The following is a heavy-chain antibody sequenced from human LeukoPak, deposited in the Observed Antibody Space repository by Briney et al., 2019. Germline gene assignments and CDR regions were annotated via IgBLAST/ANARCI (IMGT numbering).Heavy chain of an antibody. J-gene: IGHJ5*02. CDR3: ARGPQWLVPEWFDP. V-gene: IGHV1-46*01. CDR2: INPSGGST. Sequence: ASVKVSCKASGYTFTSYYMHWVRQAPGQGLEWMGIINPSGGSTSYAQKLQGRVTMTTDTSTSTAYMELRSLRSDDTAVYYCARGPQWLVPEWFDPWGQGTLVTVSS. D-gene: IGHD6-19*01. CDR1: GYTFTSYY.